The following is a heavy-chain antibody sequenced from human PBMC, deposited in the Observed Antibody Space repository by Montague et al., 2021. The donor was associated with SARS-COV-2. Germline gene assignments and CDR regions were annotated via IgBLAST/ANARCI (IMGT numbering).Heavy chain of an antibody. J-gene: IGHJ4*02. CDR3: ARHGWGWLRVLRPFDY. CDR2: IYYSGST. Sequence: SETRSLTCTVSGGSISSSTYYWGWIRQPPGKGLEWIGSIYYSGSTYYNPSLKSRVTISVDTSKNQFSLKLSSVTAADTAVYYCARHGWGWLRVLRPFDYWGQGTLVTVSS. CDR1: GGSISSSTYY. D-gene: IGHD5-12*01. V-gene: IGHV4-39*01.